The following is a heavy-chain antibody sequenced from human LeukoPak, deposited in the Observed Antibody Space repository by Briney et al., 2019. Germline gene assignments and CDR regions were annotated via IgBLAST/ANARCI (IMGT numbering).Heavy chain of an antibody. J-gene: IGHJ4*02. Sequence: GASVKASCKASGYTFTSNYIHWVRQAPGQGLEWMGMIYPRDGSTSYAQEFQGRVTVTRDTSTSTVHMELSGLRSEDTAVYYCAGDQEGFDYWGQGTLVTVSS. V-gene: IGHV1-46*01. CDR3: AGDQEGFDY. CDR1: GYTFTSNY. CDR2: IYPRDGST.